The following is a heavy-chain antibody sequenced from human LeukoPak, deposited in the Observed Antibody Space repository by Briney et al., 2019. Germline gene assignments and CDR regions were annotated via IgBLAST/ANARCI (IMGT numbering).Heavy chain of an antibody. Sequence: ASVKVSCKASRYTFTNYYIHWVRQAPGQGLEWMGIINPTGDSTSYAQNFQARVTMTRDTSTNTVHMELNSLRAEDTAVYYCARDSSAFPYYYGSGSSDYWGQGTLVTVSS. CDR3: ARDSSAFPYYYGSGSSDY. J-gene: IGHJ4*02. CDR2: INPTGDST. CDR1: RYTFTNYY. V-gene: IGHV1-46*01. D-gene: IGHD3-10*01.